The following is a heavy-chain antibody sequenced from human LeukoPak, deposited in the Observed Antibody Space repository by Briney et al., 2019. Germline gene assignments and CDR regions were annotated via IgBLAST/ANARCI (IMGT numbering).Heavy chain of an antibody. CDR2: IRYDGTNK. Sequence: GGSLRLSCAASGFTFSSYGMHWVRQAPGKGLEWVAFIRYDGTNKYYGDSVKGRFTVSRDISKSTSYLQMNYLRPEDTAVYYCAKDPKNGSYSFFQDWGQGTLVTVSS. CDR1: GFTFSSYG. D-gene: IGHD1-26*01. CDR3: AKDPKNGSYSFFQD. V-gene: IGHV3-30*02. J-gene: IGHJ1*01.